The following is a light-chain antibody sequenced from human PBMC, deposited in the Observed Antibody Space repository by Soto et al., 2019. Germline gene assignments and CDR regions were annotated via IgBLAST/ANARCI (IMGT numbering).Light chain of an antibody. CDR3: EQYGSSPRT. J-gene: IGKJ1*01. CDR2: GIS. CDR1: QSVSSNY. Sequence: EIVLTQSPGTLSLSPGERATLSCRASQSVSSNYFAWYQQKPGQAHRLLIYGISIRATGIPDRFSGSGSGTDFTLTIRGLEPEDFAVYYCEQYGSSPRTFGQGTKVDIK. V-gene: IGKV3-20*01.